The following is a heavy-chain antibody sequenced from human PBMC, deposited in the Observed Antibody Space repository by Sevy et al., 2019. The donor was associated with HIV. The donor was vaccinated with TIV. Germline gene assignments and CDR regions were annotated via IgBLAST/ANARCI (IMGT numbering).Heavy chain of an antibody. CDR3: AKDRSGSWSVDY. CDR2: ISYDGKNE. J-gene: IGHJ4*02. Sequence: GGSLRLSCAGSGFTFYNYGIHWVRQAPGKGLEWVTMISYDGKNENYADSVKGRFTISRDNSKNTVYLQMNSLRPDDTAIYYCAKDRSGSWSVDYWVQGTLVTVSS. D-gene: IGHD6-13*01. CDR1: GFTFYNYG. V-gene: IGHV3-30*18.